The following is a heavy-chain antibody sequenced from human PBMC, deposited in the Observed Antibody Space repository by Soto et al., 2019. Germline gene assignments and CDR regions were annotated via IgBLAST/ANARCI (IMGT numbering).Heavy chain of an antibody. CDR3: ASDGGNRWGYFAL. D-gene: IGHD7-27*01. CDR1: GYTFMNHY. CDR2: INPTGDRI. V-gene: IGHV1-46*01. Sequence: QVQLVQSGAEVKKPGASVKVSCKRSGYTFMNHYMHWMRQAPGQGLEWMGIINPTGDRINYAAKFVGRVTMTTDTSPSTVSMELTSLRLEDTGVYYCASDGGNRWGYFALWGQGSRVTVSS. J-gene: IGHJ4*02.